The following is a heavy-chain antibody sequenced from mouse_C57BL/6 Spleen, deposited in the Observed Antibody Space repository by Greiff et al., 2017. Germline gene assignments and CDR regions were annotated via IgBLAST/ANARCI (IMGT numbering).Heavy chain of an antibody. CDR3: ARAAVVVDYYYARDY. V-gene: IGHV3-6*01. D-gene: IGHD1-1*01. CDR1: GYSITSGYF. J-gene: IGHJ4*01. Sequence: EVQLQQSGPGLVKPSQSLSLTCSATGYSITSGYFWNWIRTLPGNKLEWMGYISYDGSNNYNPSLKNRISITIDTSKNQFILKLISVTTEDTATYYCARAAVVVDYYYARDYWGQGTSVTVSS. CDR2: ISYDGSN.